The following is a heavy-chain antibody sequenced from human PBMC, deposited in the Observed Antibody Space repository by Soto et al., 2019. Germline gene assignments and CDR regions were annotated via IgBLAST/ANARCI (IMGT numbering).Heavy chain of an antibody. V-gene: IGHV4-59*01. J-gene: IGHJ4*02. Sequence: SETLSLTCTVSGGSISSYYWSWIRQPPGKGLEWIGYIYYSGSTNYNPSLKSRVTISVDTSKNQFSLKLSSVTAADTAVYYCARGGYSYGYSFGYYFDYWGQGTLVTVSS. D-gene: IGHD5-18*01. CDR1: GGSISSYY. CDR3: ARGGYSYGYSFGYYFDY. CDR2: IYYSGST.